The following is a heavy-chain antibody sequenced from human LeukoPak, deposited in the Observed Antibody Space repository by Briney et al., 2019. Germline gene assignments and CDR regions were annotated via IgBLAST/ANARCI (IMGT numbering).Heavy chain of an antibody. D-gene: IGHD6-19*01. Sequence: GGSLRLSCAASGFTFDDYAMRWVRQAPRKGLEWVSGISWNSGSIGYADSVKGRFTISRDNAKNSLYLQMNSLRAEDTALYYCAKDSGSGRYESNWFDPWGQGTLVTVSS. CDR3: AKDSGSGRYESNWFDP. V-gene: IGHV3-9*01. CDR1: GFTFDDYA. J-gene: IGHJ5*02. CDR2: ISWNSGSI.